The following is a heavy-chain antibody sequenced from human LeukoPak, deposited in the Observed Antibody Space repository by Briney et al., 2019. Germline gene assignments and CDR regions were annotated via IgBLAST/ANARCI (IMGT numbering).Heavy chain of an antibody. CDR3: ARAGGGGTRGYYYGMDV. CDR2: INPSGGST. J-gene: IGHJ6*02. D-gene: IGHD2-15*01. Sequence: ASVKVSCKASGYTFTSYYMHWVRQAPGQGLEWMGIINPSGGSTSYAQKFQGRVTITRDTSTSTVYMELSSLRSEDTAVYYCARAGGGGTRGYYYGMDVWGQGTTVTVSS. V-gene: IGHV1-46*01. CDR1: GYTFTSYY.